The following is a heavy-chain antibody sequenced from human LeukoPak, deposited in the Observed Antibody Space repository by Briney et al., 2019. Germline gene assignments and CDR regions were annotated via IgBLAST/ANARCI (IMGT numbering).Heavy chain of an antibody. CDR1: GFTFSSYA. CDR2: ISGSGDST. J-gene: IGHJ4*02. D-gene: IGHD3-10*01. CDR3: AKEYALLWFGELLEALDY. Sequence: GGSLRLPCAASGFTFSSYAMSWVRQAPGKGLGWVSGISGSGDSTYYADSVKGRFTISRDNSKNTLYLQMNSLRGEDTAVYYCAKEYALLWFGELLEALDYWGQGTLVTVSS. V-gene: IGHV3-23*01.